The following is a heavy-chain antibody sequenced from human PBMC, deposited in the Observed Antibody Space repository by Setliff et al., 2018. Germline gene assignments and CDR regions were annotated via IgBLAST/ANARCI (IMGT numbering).Heavy chain of an antibody. J-gene: IGHJ6*03. Sequence: GASVKVSCKASGYTFSTHGISWVRQAPGRGLEWLAWIGLYSGETNFALNIRDRLTMTTDISTTTVYMELRGLTSDDTAVYYCVRTDYSDGRYSMDVWGKGTTVTVSS. D-gene: IGHD6-19*01. CDR2: IGLYSGET. CDR3: VRTDYSDGRYSMDV. V-gene: IGHV1-18*04. CDR1: GYTFSTHG.